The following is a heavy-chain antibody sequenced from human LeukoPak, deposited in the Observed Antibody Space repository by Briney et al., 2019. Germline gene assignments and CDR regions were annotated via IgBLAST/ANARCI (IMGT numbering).Heavy chain of an antibody. CDR2: IYYSGST. D-gene: IGHD5-24*01. V-gene: IGHV4-39*01. CDR1: GGSISSSTCY. J-gene: IGHJ4*02. CDR3: ARARRDGYNYFDY. Sequence: PSETLSLTCTVSGGSISSSTCYWGWIRQPPGKGLEWIGNIYYSGSTYYNPSLKSRVTISVGTSKNQFSLKLSSVTAADTAVYNCARARRDGYNYFDYWGQGTLVTVSS.